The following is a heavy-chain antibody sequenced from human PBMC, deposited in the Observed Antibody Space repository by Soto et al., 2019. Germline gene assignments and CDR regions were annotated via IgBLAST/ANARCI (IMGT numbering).Heavy chain of an antibody. CDR2: IIPIFGTA. CDR1: GGTFSSYA. CDR3: ARDRAIPSSGYSYFDY. J-gene: IGHJ4*02. D-gene: IGHD3-22*01. V-gene: IGHV1-69*06. Sequence: SVKVSCKASGGTFSSYAISWVRQAPGQGLEWMGGIIPIFGTANYAQKFQGRVTITADKSTSTAYMELSSLRSEDTAVYYCARDRAIPSSGYSYFDYWGQGGLVTVSS.